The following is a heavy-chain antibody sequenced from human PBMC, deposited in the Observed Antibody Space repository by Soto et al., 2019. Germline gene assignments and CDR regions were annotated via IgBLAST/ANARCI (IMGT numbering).Heavy chain of an antibody. Sequence: PSETLSLTCTVSGGSITTGGYYWSWIRQLPGKGLEWIGHMYYSESTYYNPSLRSRVSISLDTSKNQFSLNRSFVTAADTAMYYCARTKCSGGSCCSWSFDSWGQGTPVTVSS. J-gene: IGHJ4*02. V-gene: IGHV4-31*03. CDR3: ARTKCSGGSCCSWSFDS. D-gene: IGHD2-15*01. CDR1: GGSITTGGYY. CDR2: MYYSEST.